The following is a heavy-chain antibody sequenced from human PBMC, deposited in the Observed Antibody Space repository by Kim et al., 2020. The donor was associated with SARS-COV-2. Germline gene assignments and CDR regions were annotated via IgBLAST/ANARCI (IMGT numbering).Heavy chain of an antibody. J-gene: IGHJ4*02. CDR2: T. Sequence: TRYSPSLYGRVTRSLDTSKNQCSLNLKSVTAADTAVYYCARYSGSGKFDFWGQGALVTVSS. D-gene: IGHD3-10*01. CDR3: ARYSGSGKFDF. V-gene: IGHV4-59*01.